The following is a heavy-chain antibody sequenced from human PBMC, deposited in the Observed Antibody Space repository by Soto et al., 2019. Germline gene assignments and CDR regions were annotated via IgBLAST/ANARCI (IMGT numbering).Heavy chain of an antibody. CDR2: ISGSGGST. CDR3: AKAPGSAIHSVHYGMDV. V-gene: IGHV3-23*01. CDR1: GFTFSSYA. J-gene: IGHJ6*02. Sequence: EVQLLESGGGLVQPGGSLRLSCAASGFTFSSYAMSWVRQAPGKGLEWVSAISGSGGSTYYADSVKGRFTISRDNSKNTLYLQMNSLRAEDTAVYYCAKAPGSAIHSVHYGMDVWGQGTTVTVSS. D-gene: IGHD2-2*02.